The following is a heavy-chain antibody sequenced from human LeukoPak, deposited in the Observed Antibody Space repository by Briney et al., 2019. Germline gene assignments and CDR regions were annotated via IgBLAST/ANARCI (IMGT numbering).Heavy chain of an antibody. CDR2: FYSGGST. CDR3: ARDPGGPHTVKWDAFDI. CDR1: GFTVSSNY. Sequence: RGGSPRLSCAASGFTVSSNYMSWVRQAPGKGLEGVSVFYSGGSTYYADPVKGRFTISRDNSKNALYLQMNSLRAEDTAVYYCARDPGGPHTVKWDAFDIWGQGTMVTVSS. D-gene: IGHD2-2*02. J-gene: IGHJ3*02. V-gene: IGHV3-53*01.